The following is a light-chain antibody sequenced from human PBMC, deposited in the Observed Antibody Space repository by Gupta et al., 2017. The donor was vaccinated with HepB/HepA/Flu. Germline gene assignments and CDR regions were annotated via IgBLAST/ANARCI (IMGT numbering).Light chain of an antibody. Sequence: EIVLTQFPDFQSVTPKEKVTITCRASQNIGTSLHWYQQKPDQSPKLLIKYSSQSISGVPSRFSCSGSGTDFTLTINSLEAEDVAAYYCYQSRSLPRTFGQGTKVEIK. CDR1: QNIGTS. V-gene: IGKV6D-21*02. CDR2: YSS. CDR3: YQSRSLPRT. J-gene: IGKJ1*01.